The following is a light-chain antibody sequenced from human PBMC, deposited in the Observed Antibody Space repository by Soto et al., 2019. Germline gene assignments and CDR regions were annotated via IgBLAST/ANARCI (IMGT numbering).Light chain of an antibody. CDR3: QQYGSAPFT. Sequence: EIVLTQSPATLSLSPGERATLSCGASQSVSSSDLAWYQQKPGLAPRLLIYDASSRATGIPDRFSGSGSWTDFTRTISRLETEDFALDYCQQYGSAPFTFGQETKLEIK. J-gene: IGKJ2*01. CDR1: QSVSSSD. V-gene: IGKV3D-20*01. CDR2: DAS.